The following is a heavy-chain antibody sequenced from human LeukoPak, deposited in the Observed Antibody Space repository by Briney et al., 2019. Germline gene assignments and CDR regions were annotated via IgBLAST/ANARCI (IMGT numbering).Heavy chain of an antibody. D-gene: IGHD6-19*01. CDR2: IDPNSGGT. Sequence: GASVKVSCKASGYTFTAYYMHWVRQAPGQGLEWMGWIDPNSGGTNYAQKFQGRVTMTRDTSISTAYMELSRLRSDDTAVYYCARDKSGSSGWYSYFDYWGQGTLVTVSS. V-gene: IGHV1-2*02. CDR3: ARDKSGSSGWYSYFDY. CDR1: GYTFTAYY. J-gene: IGHJ4*02.